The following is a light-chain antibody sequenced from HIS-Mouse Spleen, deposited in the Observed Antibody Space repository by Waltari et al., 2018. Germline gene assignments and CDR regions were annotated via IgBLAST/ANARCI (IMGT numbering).Light chain of an antibody. Sequence: QTVVTQEPSFSVSPGGTVTLTFGLSPCSVSTSYHPSWYQQTPGQAPRTLIYSTNTRSSGVPDRFSGSILGNKAALTITGAQADDESDYYCVLYMGSGIWVFGGGTKLTVL. V-gene: IGLV8-61*01. J-gene: IGLJ3*02. CDR2: STN. CDR1: PCSVSTSYH. CDR3: VLYMGSGIWV.